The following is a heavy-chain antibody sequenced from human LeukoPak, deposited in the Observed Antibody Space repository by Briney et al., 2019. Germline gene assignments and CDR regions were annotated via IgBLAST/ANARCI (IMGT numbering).Heavy chain of an antibody. V-gene: IGHV1-2*02. CDR3: ARDVGGGSLNWFDP. Sequence: ASVKVFCKASGYTFTGYYLHWVRQAPGQGLEWMGWINPNSGGTNYAQNFQGRVTMTRDTSISTAYMELSRLRSDDTAVYYCARDVGGGSLNWFDPWGQGTLVSVSS. D-gene: IGHD2-15*01. J-gene: IGHJ5*02. CDR2: INPNSGGT. CDR1: GYTFTGYY.